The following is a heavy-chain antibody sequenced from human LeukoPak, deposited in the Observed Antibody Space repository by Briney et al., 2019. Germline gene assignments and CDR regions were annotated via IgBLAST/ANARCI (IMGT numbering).Heavy chain of an antibody. CDR3: ASRARSSGYPFDY. D-gene: IGHD3-22*01. V-gene: IGHV4-34*01. CDR2: INRSGST. Sequence: SETLSLTCAVYGGSFSGYYWSWIRQPPGEGLEWIGEINRSGSTNYNPSLKSRVTISVDTSKNQFSLKLSSVTAADTAVYYCASRARSSGYPFDYWGQGTLVTVSS. J-gene: IGHJ4*02. CDR1: GGSFSGYY.